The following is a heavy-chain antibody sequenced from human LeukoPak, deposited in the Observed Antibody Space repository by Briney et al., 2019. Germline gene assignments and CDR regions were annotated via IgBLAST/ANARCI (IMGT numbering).Heavy chain of an antibody. CDR2: ISYDGSNK. V-gene: IGHV3-30*03. CDR3: ARDRDGLFAFDI. D-gene: IGHD2-8*01. J-gene: IGHJ3*02. CDR1: GFTFSSYG. Sequence: GGSLRLSCAASGFTFSSYGMHWVRQAPGKGLEWVAVISYDGSNKYYADSVKGRFTISRDNSKNTLYLQMNSLRAEDTAVYYCARDRDGLFAFDIWGQGTMVTVSS.